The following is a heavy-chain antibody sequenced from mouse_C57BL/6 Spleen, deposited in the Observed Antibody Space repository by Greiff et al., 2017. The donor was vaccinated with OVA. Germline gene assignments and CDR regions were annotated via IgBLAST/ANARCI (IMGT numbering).Heavy chain of an antibody. V-gene: IGHV1-64*01. CDR3: ARGVLRSYYAMDY. D-gene: IGHD1-1*01. CDR1: GYTFTSYC. J-gene: IGHJ4*01. CDR2: IHPNSGST. Sequence: QVQLQQPGAELVKPGASVKLSCKASGYTFTSYCMNWVKQRPGQGLEWIGMIHPNSGSTNYNEKFKSKATLTVDTSSSTAYMQLSSLTSEDSAVYYCARGVLRSYYAMDYWGQGTSVTVSA.